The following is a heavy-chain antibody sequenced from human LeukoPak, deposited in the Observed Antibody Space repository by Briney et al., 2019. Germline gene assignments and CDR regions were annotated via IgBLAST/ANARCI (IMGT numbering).Heavy chain of an antibody. V-gene: IGHV3-53*01. CDR2: IYSDNT. CDR3: GRRVGAYSHPYDY. CDR1: GFTVSSNS. Sequence: PGGSLRLSCTVSGFTVSSNSMSWVRQAPGKGLEWVSFIYSDNTHYSDSVKGRFTISRDNSKNTLYLQMNSLRAEDTAVYYCGRRVGAYSHPYDYWGQGTLVTVSS. D-gene: IGHD4/OR15-4a*01. J-gene: IGHJ4*02.